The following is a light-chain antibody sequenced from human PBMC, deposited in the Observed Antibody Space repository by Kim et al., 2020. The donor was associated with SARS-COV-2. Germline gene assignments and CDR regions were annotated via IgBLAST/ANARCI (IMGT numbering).Light chain of an antibody. Sequence: QTVVTQEPSFSVSPGGTVTLTCGLSSGSVSTSYYPSWYQQTPGQAPRTLIHSTNTRSSGVPDRFSGSILGNKAALTITGAQADDESDYYCVLYMGSGMRVFGGGTQLTVL. V-gene: IGLV8-61*01. J-gene: IGLJ3*02. CDR2: STN. CDR3: VLYMGSGMRV. CDR1: SGSVSTSYY.